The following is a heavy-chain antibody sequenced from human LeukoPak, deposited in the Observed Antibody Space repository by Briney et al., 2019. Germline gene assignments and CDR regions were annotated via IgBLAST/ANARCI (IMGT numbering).Heavy chain of an antibody. CDR2: ISSSSSTI. J-gene: IGHJ3*01. CDR3: ARSSYSSSSSV. V-gene: IGHV3-48*01. D-gene: IGHD6-6*01. Sequence: GGSLRLSCAASGFAFSSYSMNWVRQAPGKGLEWVSYISSSSSTIYYADSVKGRFTISRDNAKNSLYLQMNSLRAEDTAVYYCARSSYSSSSSVWGQGTMVTVSS. CDR1: GFAFSSYS.